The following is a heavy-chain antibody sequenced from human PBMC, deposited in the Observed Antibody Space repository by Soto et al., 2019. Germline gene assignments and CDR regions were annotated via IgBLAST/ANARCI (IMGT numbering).Heavy chain of an antibody. Sequence: PGGSLRLSCAASGFTVSSNYMSWVRQAPGKGLEWVSVIYSGGSTYYADSVKGRFTISRDNSKNTLYLQMNSLRAEDTAVYYCARDRFSEGSSSSFFDYWGQGTLVTVSS. J-gene: IGHJ4*02. CDR1: GFTVSSNY. D-gene: IGHD6-6*01. V-gene: IGHV3-66*01. CDR2: IYSGGST. CDR3: ARDRFSEGSSSSFFDY.